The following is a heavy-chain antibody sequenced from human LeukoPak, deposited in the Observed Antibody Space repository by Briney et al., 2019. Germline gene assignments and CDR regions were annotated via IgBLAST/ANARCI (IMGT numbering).Heavy chain of an antibody. CDR3: ARAIVVPAAISIYYYYYYYMDV. J-gene: IGHJ6*03. CDR1: GYTFTSYG. CDR2: ISAYNGNT. V-gene: IGHV1-18*01. D-gene: IGHD2-2*02. Sequence: ASVKVSCKASGYTFTSYGISWVRQAPGQGLERMGWISAYNGNTNYAQKLQGRVTMTTDTSTSTAYMELRSLRSNDTAVYYCARAIVVPAAISIYYYYYYYMDVWGKGTTVTVSS.